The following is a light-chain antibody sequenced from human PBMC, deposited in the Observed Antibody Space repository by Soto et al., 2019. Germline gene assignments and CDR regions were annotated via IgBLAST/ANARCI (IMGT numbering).Light chain of an antibody. Sequence: EIVMTQSPATPSVSPGERATLSCRASQSVSSNLAWYQQKPGQAPRLLIYGASTRATGIPARFSGSGSGTEFTLTISSLQSADFAVYYCQQYNNWPYTFGQGTKLEIK. CDR3: QQYNNWPYT. CDR1: QSVSSN. J-gene: IGKJ2*01. V-gene: IGKV3-15*01. CDR2: GAS.